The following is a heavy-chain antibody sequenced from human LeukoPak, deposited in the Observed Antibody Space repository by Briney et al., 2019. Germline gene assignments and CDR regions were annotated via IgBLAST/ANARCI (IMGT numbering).Heavy chain of an antibody. D-gene: IGHD2/OR15-2a*01. V-gene: IGHV3-48*03. CDR2: ISSSGSTI. CDR3: ARDKEYPELDY. Sequence: PGGSLRLSCAASRFTFSSYEMNWVRQAPGKGLEWVSYISSSGSTIYYADSVKGRFTISRDNAKNSLYLQRNSLRAEDTAVYYCARDKEYPELDYWGQGTLVTVSS. CDR1: RFTFSSYE. J-gene: IGHJ4*02.